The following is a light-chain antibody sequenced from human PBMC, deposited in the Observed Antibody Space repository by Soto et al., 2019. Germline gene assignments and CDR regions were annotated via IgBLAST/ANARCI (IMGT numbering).Light chain of an antibody. Sequence: QSALTQPPSVSGSPGQSVSISCTGTSSDVGRYNHVSWYQQPPGTAPKLMNYDVSNRPSGVPDRFSGSKSGNTASLTISGLQAEDEAEYYCSSYTGSSTLVVFGGGTQLTVL. CDR3: SSYTGSSTLVV. CDR2: DVS. J-gene: IGLJ2*01. V-gene: IGLV2-18*02. CDR1: SSDVGRYNH.